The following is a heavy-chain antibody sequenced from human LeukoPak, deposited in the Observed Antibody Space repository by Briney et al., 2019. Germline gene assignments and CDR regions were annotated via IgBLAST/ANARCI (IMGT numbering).Heavy chain of an antibody. D-gene: IGHD1-26*01. J-gene: IGHJ5*02. CDR3: ARGGIVGSRTNWFDP. CDR1: GGFFSSYN. CDR2: ISNSGST. Sequence: SETLSLTCTVSGGFFSSYNWNWIRRPPGKGLEWIGYISNSGSTNNNPSLKSRVTISVDTSKNQLALKLTSVTAADTAVYFCARGGIVGSRTNWFDPWGQGTLVTVSS. V-gene: IGHV4-59*01.